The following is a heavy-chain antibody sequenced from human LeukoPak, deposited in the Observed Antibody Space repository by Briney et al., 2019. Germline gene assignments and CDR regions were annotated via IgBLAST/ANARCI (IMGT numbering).Heavy chain of an antibody. V-gene: IGHV1-8*03. J-gene: IGHJ4*02. D-gene: IGHD5-18*01. CDR1: GYTFTSYD. Sequence: ASVKVSCTASGYTFTSYDINWVRQATGQGLEWMGWMNPNSGNTGYAQKFQGRVTITRNTSISTAYMELGSLRSEDTAVYYCARGYSYGYEADYWGQGTLVTVSS. CDR3: ARGYSYGYEADY. CDR2: MNPNSGNT.